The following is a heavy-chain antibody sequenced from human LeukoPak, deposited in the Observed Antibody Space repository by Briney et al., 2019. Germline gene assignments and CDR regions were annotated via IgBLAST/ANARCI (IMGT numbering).Heavy chain of an antibody. D-gene: IGHD3-22*01. CDR1: GFTFSSYA. J-gene: IGHJ4*02. CDR3: AKRRYDSSGHFDS. Sequence: GGSLRLSCAASGFTFSSYAMSWVRQAPGKGLEWVSAISGSGGSTYYADSVKGRFTISKDNSKNTLYMRMSSLRAEDTAVYYCAKRRYDSSGHFDSWGQGTLVTVSS. CDR2: ISGSGGST. V-gene: IGHV3-23*01.